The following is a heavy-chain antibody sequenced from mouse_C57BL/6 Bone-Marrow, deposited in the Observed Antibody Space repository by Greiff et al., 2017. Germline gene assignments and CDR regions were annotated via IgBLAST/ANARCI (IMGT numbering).Heavy chain of an antibody. CDR3: ARDPFFYYYGSSYRNWFAY. CDR2: INPSTGGT. D-gene: IGHD1-1*01. V-gene: IGHV1-42*01. CDR1: GYSFTGYY. Sequence: VQLKQSGPELVKPGASVKISCKASGYSFTGYYMNWVKQSPEKSLEWIGEINPSTGGTTYNQKFKAKATLTVDKSSSTAYMQLKSLTSEDSAVYYCARDPFFYYYGSSYRNWFAYWGQGTLVTVSA. J-gene: IGHJ3*01.